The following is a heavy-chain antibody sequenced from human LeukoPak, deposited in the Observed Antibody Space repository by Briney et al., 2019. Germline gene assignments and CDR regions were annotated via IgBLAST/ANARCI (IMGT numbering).Heavy chain of an antibody. CDR2: ISYDGSNK. CDR3: ARAPGIGSSWYHGNWFDP. V-gene: IGHV3-30*03. D-gene: IGHD6-13*01. Sequence: GRSLRLSCAASGFTFSSYGMHWVRQAPGKGLEWVAVISYDGSNKYYADSVKGRFTISRDNSKNTLYLQMNSLRAEDTAVYYCARAPGIGSSWYHGNWFDPWGQGTLVTVSS. CDR1: GFTFSSYG. J-gene: IGHJ5*02.